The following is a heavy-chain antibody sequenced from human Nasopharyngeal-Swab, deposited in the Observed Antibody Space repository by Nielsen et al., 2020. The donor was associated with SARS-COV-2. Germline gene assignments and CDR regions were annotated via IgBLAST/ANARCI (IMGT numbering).Heavy chain of an antibody. Sequence: WVRQAPGQRLEWIGWIVVGSGNTNYAQKFQERVTITRDMSTSTANMELSSLRSEDTAVYYCTASPNYYDSSGYPFDIWGQGTMVTVSS. V-gene: IGHV1-58*01. D-gene: IGHD3-22*01. J-gene: IGHJ3*02. CDR2: IVVGSGNT. CDR3: TASPNYYDSSGYPFDI.